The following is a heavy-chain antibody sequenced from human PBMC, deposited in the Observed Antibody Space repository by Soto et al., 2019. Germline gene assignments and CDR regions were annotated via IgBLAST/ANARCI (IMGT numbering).Heavy chain of an antibody. J-gene: IGHJ6*04. D-gene: IGHD5-12*01. Sequence: QVQLVQSGAEVMQPGSSVRVSCKASGGTFSSYAISWVRQAPGQGLEWMGGIIPIFGTADYAQKFQGRVTITADETXTXAXXQLRSLRSEDTAVYFCARDKDRVRLGGNYYDGTDVWGKGTTVTVSS. V-gene: IGHV1-69*12. CDR1: GGTFSSYA. CDR2: IIPIFGTA. CDR3: ARDKDRVRLGGNYYDGTDV.